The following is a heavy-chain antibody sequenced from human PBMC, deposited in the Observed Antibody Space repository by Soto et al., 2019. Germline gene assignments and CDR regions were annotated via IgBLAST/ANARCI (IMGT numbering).Heavy chain of an antibody. CDR2: IRDSGGST. Sequence: GGSLRLSCAAFGFTFSSYAMNWVRQAPGKGLEWVSVIRDSGGSTYYADSVKGRFTISRDNSKNTLYLQMNSLRAEDTAVYYCAKGVYRSGSYDAFDMWGQRTMVTVSS. V-gene: IGHV3-23*01. D-gene: IGHD3-10*01. CDR3: AKGVYRSGSYDAFDM. J-gene: IGHJ3*02. CDR1: GFTFSSYA.